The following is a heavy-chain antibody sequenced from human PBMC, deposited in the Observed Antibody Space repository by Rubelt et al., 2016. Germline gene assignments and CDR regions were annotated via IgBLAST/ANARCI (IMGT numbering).Heavy chain of an antibody. CDR1: GFTFSDYY. J-gene: IGHJ4*02. V-gene: IGHV3-23*04. Sequence: EVQLVESGGGLVKPGGSLRLSCAASGFTFSDYYMSWIRQAPGKGLEWVSAISGSGGSTYYADSVKGRFTISRDNAKNTLYLQMNSLRAEDTAVYYCAKETAGIAAANDYWGQGTLVTVSS. CDR3: AKETAGIAAANDY. D-gene: IGHD6-13*01. CDR2: ISGSGGST.